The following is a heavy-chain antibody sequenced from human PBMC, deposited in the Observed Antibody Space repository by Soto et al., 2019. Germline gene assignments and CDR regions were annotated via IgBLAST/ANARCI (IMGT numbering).Heavy chain of an antibody. V-gene: IGHV3-23*01. CDR3: AKRRGAGGHFDY. Sequence: PGGSLRLSCVASGFTFSAYDMNWVRQAPGKGLEWVSVVNGNGGSTYYADSVRGRFTISRDNSKNTLSLQMNSLTAEDTAVYFCAKRRGAGGHFDYWGQGALVTVSS. CDR2: VNGNGGST. J-gene: IGHJ4*02. D-gene: IGHD2-15*01. CDR1: GFTFSAYD.